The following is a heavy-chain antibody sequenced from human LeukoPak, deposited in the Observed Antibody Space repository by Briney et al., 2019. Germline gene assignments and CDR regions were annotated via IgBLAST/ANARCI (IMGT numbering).Heavy chain of an antibody. Sequence: ASVKVSCKASGYTFTSYAMHWVRQAPGQRLEWMGWINAGNGNTKYSQKFQGRVTITRDTSASTAYMELSSLRSEDTAVYYCAREARSGYSSSWYWFDPWGQGTLVTVSS. J-gene: IGHJ5*02. CDR3: AREARSGYSSSWYWFDP. V-gene: IGHV1-3*01. CDR2: INAGNGNT. D-gene: IGHD6-13*01. CDR1: GYTFTSYA.